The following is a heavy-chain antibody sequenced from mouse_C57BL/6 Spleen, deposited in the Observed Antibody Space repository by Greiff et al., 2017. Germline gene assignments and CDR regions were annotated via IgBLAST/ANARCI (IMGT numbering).Heavy chain of an antibody. CDR1: GYTFTSYW. Sequence: VQLQQPGAELVKPGASVKMSCKASGYTFTSYWITWVKQRPGQGLEWIGDIYPGSGSTNYNEKFKSKATLTVDTSSSTAYMQLSSLTSEDSAVYYCARTGTTVVASFDHWGQGTTLTVSS. D-gene: IGHD1-1*01. J-gene: IGHJ2*01. V-gene: IGHV1-55*01. CDR3: ARTGTTVVASFDH. CDR2: IYPGSGST.